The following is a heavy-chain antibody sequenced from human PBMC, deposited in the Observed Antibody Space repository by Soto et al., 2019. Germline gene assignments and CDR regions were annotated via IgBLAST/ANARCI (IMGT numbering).Heavy chain of an antibody. D-gene: IGHD3-10*01. V-gene: IGHV1-46*01. Sequence: QVQLVQSGAEVKKPGASVKVSCKASGYTFTSYYMHWVRQAPGQGLEWMGIINHSGGSTSYAQKFQGRVTMTRDTSTSTVYMELSSLRSEDTAVYYCARESREWYGAFDIWGQGTMVTVSS. CDR2: INHSGGST. J-gene: IGHJ3*02. CDR1: GYTFTSYY. CDR3: ARESREWYGAFDI.